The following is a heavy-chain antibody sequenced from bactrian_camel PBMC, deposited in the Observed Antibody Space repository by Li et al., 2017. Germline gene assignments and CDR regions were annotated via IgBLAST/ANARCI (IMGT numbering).Heavy chain of an antibody. CDR2: IGRDGST. J-gene: IGHJ6*01. CDR3: AAFPLFWLGSRCSLATMRTAGLSHQGVGH. Sequence: HVQLVESGGGSVQVGGSLRLTCVASGDTIGRYCMGWFRQIPDKEREGVASIGRDGSTTYADSVKGRFTISRDNAKNTLYLQMNSLKPEDTAMYYCAAFPLFWLGSRCSLATMRTAGLSHQGVGHWGQGTQVTVS. V-gene: IGHV3S55*01. CDR1: GDTIGRYC. D-gene: IGHD4*01.